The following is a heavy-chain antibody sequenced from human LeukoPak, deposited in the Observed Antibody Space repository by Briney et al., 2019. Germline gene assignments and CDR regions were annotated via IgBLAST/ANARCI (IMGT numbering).Heavy chain of an antibody. CDR3: ARIGVRYFDWIMDV. D-gene: IGHD3-9*01. CDR2: IYNGGII. CDR1: GDSISRYY. J-gene: IGHJ6*03. Sequence: PSETLSLTCTVSGDSISRYYWSWIRQPAGKGLEWIGRIYNGGIITYNPSLKSRVTMSVDTSKNQFSLKLSSVTAADTAVYYCARIGVRYFDWIMDVWGKGTTVTISS. V-gene: IGHV4-4*07.